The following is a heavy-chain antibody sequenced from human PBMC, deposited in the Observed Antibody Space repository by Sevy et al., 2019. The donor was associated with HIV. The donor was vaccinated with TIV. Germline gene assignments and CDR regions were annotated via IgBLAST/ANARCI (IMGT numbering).Heavy chain of an antibody. CDR3: AKVVRHDSLYYYGMGV. V-gene: IGHV3-23*01. CDR2: ISGSGGST. D-gene: IGHD3-3*01. J-gene: IGHJ6*02. CDR1: GFTFSSYA. Sequence: GGSLRLSCAASGFTFSSYAMSWVRQAPGKGLEWVSAISGSGGSTYYADSVKGRFTISRDNSKNTLYLQMNSLRAEDTAVYYCAKVVRHDSLYYYGMGVWGQGTTVTVSS.